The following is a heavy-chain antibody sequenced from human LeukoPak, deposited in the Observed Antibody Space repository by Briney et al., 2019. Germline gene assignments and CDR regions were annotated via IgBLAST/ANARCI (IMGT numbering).Heavy chain of an antibody. D-gene: IGHD1-14*01. CDR3: AREGRDRNRFKY. Sequence: TSETLSLTCTVSGGSVGSYYWSWIRQPPGKGLEWIGYIYYTGNTHYNFSLKSRVTISVATSKNQFSLKLSPVTAADTATYYCAREGRDRNRFKYWGHGTLVTVSS. CDR1: GGSVGSYY. CDR2: IYYTGNT. J-gene: IGHJ4*01. V-gene: IGHV4-59*02.